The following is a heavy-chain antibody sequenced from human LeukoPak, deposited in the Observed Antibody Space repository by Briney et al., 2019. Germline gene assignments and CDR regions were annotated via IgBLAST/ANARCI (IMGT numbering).Heavy chain of an antibody. J-gene: IGHJ4*02. CDR3: AAVIAYGAGSYDRFDC. CDR1: GGSISSYY. Sequence: SETLSLTCSIPGGSISSYYWSWVRQPPGKGLGWVGSIYDSASTNYTPTLKRRVTISVDSSKTQFSLKLSSVTAADTAVYCCAAVIAYGAGSYDRFDCWGQGTLVTVSS. D-gene: IGHD3-10*01. CDR2: IYDSAST. V-gene: IGHV4-59*01.